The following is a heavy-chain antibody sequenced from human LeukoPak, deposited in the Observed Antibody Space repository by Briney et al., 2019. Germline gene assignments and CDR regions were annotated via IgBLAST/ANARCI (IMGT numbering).Heavy chain of an antibody. CDR2: ISGSGGST. CDR1: GFTFSSYA. V-gene: IGHV3-23*01. J-gene: IGHJ4*02. CDR3: AKGPRKDYGDAPTPFDY. D-gene: IGHD4-17*01. Sequence: GGSLRLSCAASGFTFSSYAMSWVRQAPGKGLEWVSAISGSGGSTYYADSVKGRFTISRDNSKNTLYLQMNSLRAEDTAVYYCAKGPRKDYGDAPTPFDYWGQGTLVTVSS.